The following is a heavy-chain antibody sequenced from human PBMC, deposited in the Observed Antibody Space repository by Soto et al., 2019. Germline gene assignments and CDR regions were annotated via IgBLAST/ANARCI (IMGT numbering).Heavy chain of an antibody. Sequence: GESLKISCKGSGYSFTSYWIGWVRQMPGKGLEWMGIIYPGDSDTRYSPSFQGQVTISADKSISTAYLQWSSLKASDTAMYYCATRITIGYSSSWYYFDYWGQGTLVTVSS. CDR3: ATRITIGYSSSWYYFDY. V-gene: IGHV5-51*01. D-gene: IGHD6-13*01. J-gene: IGHJ4*02. CDR2: IYPGDSDT. CDR1: GYSFTSYW.